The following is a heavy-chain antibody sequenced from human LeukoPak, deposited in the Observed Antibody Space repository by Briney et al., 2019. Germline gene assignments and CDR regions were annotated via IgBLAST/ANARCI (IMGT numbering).Heavy chain of an antibody. CDR1: GFTFSSYA. CDR3: AKDRQWLGMFDY. V-gene: IGHV3-23*01. Sequence: PGGSLRLSCAASGFTFSSYAMSWVRQAPGKGLGWVSAISGSGGSTYYADSVKGRFTISRDNSKNTLYLQMNSLRAEDTAVYYCAKDRQWLGMFDYWGQGTLVTVSS. CDR2: ISGSGGST. D-gene: IGHD6-19*01. J-gene: IGHJ4*02.